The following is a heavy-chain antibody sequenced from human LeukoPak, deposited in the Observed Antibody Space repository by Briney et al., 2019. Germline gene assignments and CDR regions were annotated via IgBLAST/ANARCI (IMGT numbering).Heavy chain of an antibody. V-gene: IGHV3-48*03. J-gene: IGHJ4*02. CDR1: GFTFSSYE. Sequence: GGSLRLSCAASGFTFSSYEMNWVRQAPGKGLEWLSYISNTAGTIYYAVSVKGRFTISRDNAKNSLYLQMNSLRAEDTAVYYCAREGLNFDYWGQGTLVTVSS. CDR2: ISNTAGTI. CDR3: AREGLNFDY.